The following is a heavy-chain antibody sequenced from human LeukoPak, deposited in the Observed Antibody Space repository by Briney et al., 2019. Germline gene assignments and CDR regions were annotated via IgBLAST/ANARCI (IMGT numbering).Heavy chain of an antibody. Sequence: GGSLRLSCAASGFTFSTHGMHWARQAPGKGPEWVAFIRYDGSEKYYAEYVKGRFTISRDNSRNTVYLQVNSLRAEDTAVYYCANKHDDFWSGYYPFKCWGQGTLVTVSS. J-gene: IGHJ4*02. V-gene: IGHV3-30*02. CDR2: IRYDGSEK. CDR1: GFTFSTHG. D-gene: IGHD3-3*01. CDR3: ANKHDDFWSGYYPFKC.